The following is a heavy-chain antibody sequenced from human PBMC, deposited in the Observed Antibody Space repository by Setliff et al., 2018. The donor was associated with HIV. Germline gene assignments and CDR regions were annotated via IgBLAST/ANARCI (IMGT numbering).Heavy chain of an antibody. J-gene: IGHJ6*03. Sequence: GGSLRLSCAASGFTVSDSHMTWGRQAPGKGLEWVSFIYSGGSTYNADSVKGRFTISRDNSKNTVYLQMSSLRAEDTAVYYCARWAPANHYFYYYMDVWGKGTTVTVSS. CDR1: GFTVSDSH. CDR2: IYSGGST. CDR3: ARWAPANHYFYYYMDV. V-gene: IGHV3-53*01.